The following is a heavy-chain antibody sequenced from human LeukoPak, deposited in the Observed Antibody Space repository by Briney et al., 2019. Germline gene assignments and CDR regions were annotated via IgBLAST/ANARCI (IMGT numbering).Heavy chain of an antibody. V-gene: IGHV3-7*05. J-gene: IGHJ4*02. D-gene: IGHD4-23*01. Sequence: GGSLRLSCAASRFPFSSYWMSWVRQAPGKGLEWVANIKQDGSETYYVDSVKGRFTISRDNAKNSLYLQMNGLRAEDTAVYYCARDFGGNSIDYWGQGTLVTVSS. CDR3: ARDFGGNSIDY. CDR2: IKQDGSET. CDR1: RFPFSSYW.